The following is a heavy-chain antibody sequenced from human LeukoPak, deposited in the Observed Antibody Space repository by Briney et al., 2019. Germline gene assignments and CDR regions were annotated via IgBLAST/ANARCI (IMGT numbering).Heavy chain of an antibody. CDR2: ISSSSSTI. Sequence: GGSLRLSCAASGFTSSSYSMNWVRQAPGKGLEWVSYISSSSSTIYYADSVKGRFTISRDNAKNSLYLQMNSLRAEDTAVYYCARDIQLWFDYWGQGTLVTVSS. J-gene: IGHJ4*02. V-gene: IGHV3-48*01. CDR3: ARDIQLWFDY. CDR1: GFTSSSYS. D-gene: IGHD5-18*01.